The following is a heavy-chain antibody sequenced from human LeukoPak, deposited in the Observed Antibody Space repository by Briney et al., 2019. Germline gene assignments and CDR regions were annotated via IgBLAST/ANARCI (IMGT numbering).Heavy chain of an antibody. V-gene: IGHV4-34*01. CDR1: GGSFSGYY. J-gene: IGHJ4*02. CDR3: ARGRIRRAYYYDSSGYSGPFDY. Sequence: SETLSLTCAVYGGSFSGYYWSWIRQPPGKGLEWIGEINHSGSTNYNPSLKSRVTISVDTSKNQFSLKLSSVTAADTAVYYCARGRIRRAYYYDSSGYSGPFDYWGQGTLVTVSS. CDR2: INHSGST. D-gene: IGHD3-22*01.